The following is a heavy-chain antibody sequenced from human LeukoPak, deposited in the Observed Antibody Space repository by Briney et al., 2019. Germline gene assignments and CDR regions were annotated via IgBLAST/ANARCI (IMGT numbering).Heavy chain of an antibody. CDR3: AKDSTSLWFGELSSWFDP. V-gene: IGHV3-9*01. CDR1: GFTFDDYA. J-gene: IGHJ5*02. CDR2: ISWNSGSI. D-gene: IGHD3-10*01. Sequence: GRSLRLSCAASGFTFDDYAMHWVRQAPGKGLEWVSGISWNSGSIGYADSVKGRFTISRDNAKNSLYLQMNSLRAEDTALYYCAKDSTSLWFGELSSWFDPWGQGTLVTVSS.